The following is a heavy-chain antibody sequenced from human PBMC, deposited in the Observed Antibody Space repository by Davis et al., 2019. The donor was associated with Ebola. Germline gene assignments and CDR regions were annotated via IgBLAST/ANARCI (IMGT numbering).Heavy chain of an antibody. Sequence: GESLKISCTASAFSVKDVWMGWVRQAPGKGLEWVARIKSRRDGGTTDHAAPVRGRFSISRDGSRNTVYLQMNSLRIEDTAVYFCTTDRGIAIRPLFDSWGQGTLVTVSS. J-gene: IGHJ4*02. V-gene: IGHV3-15*01. D-gene: IGHD6-13*01. CDR2: IKSRRDGGTT. CDR3: TTDRGIAIRPLFDS. CDR1: AFSVKDVW.